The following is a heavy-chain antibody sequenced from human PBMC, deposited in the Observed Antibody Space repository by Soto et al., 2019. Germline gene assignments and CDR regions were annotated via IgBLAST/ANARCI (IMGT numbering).Heavy chain of an antibody. J-gene: IGHJ4*02. Sequence: GGSLRLSCAASGFTVSSNYMSWVRQAPGKGLEWVSVIYSGGSTYYADSVKGRFTISRHNSKNTLYLQMNSLRAGDTAVYYCARGSDSGYDFDYFDYWGQGTLVTVSS. CDR3: ARGSDSGYDFDYFDY. V-gene: IGHV3-53*04. CDR1: GFTVSSNY. CDR2: IYSGGST. D-gene: IGHD5-12*01.